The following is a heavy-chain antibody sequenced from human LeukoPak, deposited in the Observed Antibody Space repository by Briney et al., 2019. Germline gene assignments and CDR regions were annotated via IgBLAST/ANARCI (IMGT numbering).Heavy chain of an antibody. CDR2: IKQDGSEK. CDR1: GFTFSSYW. Sequence: PGGSLRLSCAASGFTFSSYWMSWVRQAPGKGLEWVANIKQDGSEKYYVDSVKGRFTISRDNAKNSLYLQMNSLRAEDTAVYYCARADDYGDYYFDYWDQGTLVTVSS. D-gene: IGHD4-17*01. V-gene: IGHV3-7*01. CDR3: ARADDYGDYYFDY. J-gene: IGHJ4*02.